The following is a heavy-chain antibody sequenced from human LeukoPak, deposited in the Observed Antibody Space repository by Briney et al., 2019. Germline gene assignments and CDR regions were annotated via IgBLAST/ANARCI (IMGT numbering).Heavy chain of an antibody. Sequence: SHTLSLNTTVSGASISTYYWRWIRQPPGQGLEWIGYIYYSGSTNYNPSLKSRVTISVDTSKNQFSLKLSSVTAADTAVYYCARRNGGFDPWGQGTLVTVSS. D-gene: IGHD2-8*01. CDR1: GASISTYY. CDR2: IYYSGST. CDR3: ARRNGGFDP. V-gene: IGHV4-59*07. J-gene: IGHJ5*02.